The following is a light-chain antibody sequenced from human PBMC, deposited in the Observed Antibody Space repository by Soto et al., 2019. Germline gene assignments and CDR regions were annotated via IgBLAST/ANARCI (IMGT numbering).Light chain of an antibody. V-gene: IGLV1-51*01. CDR3: ATWDGSLPGEV. CDR2: DNN. CDR1: SSNIGNNY. Sequence: QSVLTQSPSVSAAPGQQVTISCSGSSSNIGNNYVSWYQQLPGTAPKLLIYDNNKRPSGIPDRFSGPKSGTSGTLDITGLQTGDEADYYCATWDGSLPGEVFGGGTKVTVL. J-gene: IGLJ2*01.